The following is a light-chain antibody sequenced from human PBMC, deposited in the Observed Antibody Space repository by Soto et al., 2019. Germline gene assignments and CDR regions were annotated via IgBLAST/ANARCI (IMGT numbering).Light chain of an antibody. V-gene: IGKV1-5*03. CDR1: QTISSW. CDR3: QHYNSYSEA. J-gene: IGKJ1*01. CDR2: KAS. Sequence: DIQMTQSPSTLSGSVGDRVTITCRASQTISSWLAWYQQKPGKAPKLLIYKASTLKSGVPSRFSGSGSGTEFTLTISRLQPDHFATYYRQHYNSYSEAFGQGTKVDIK.